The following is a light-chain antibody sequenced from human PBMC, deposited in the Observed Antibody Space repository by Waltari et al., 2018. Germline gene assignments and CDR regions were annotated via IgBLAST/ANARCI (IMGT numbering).Light chain of an antibody. Sequence: EIVMTQSPATLSAFPGESATLSCRASQSISSSLAWYQHKPGQAPRLLIYDASTRATGIPARVSGSGSGTEFTLTITSLQSEDFAVYYCQQYKDWPLTFGQGTRLEIK. J-gene: IGKJ5*01. V-gene: IGKV3-15*01. CDR1: QSISSS. CDR2: DAS. CDR3: QQYKDWPLT.